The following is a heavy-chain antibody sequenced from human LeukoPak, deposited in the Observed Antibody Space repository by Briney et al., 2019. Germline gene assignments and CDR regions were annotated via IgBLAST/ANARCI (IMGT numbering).Heavy chain of an antibody. Sequence: SETLSLTCAVSGASISSGGYSWTWIRQPPGKGLEWIGYIYHSGSTYYNPSLESRVTISVDTSKSQFSLRLSSVTAADTAVYYCASYSGSYYVFDSWGQGTLVTVSS. D-gene: IGHD1-26*01. CDR3: ASYSGSYYVFDS. J-gene: IGHJ4*02. V-gene: IGHV4-30-2*05. CDR1: GASISSGGYS. CDR2: IYHSGST.